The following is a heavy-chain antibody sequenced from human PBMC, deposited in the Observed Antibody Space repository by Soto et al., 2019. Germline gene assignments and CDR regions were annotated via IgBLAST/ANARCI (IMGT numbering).Heavy chain of an antibody. CDR1: GGSISSYY. J-gene: IGHJ5*02. V-gene: IGHV4-59*01. CDR3: ARSSPAVRYHWFDP. Sequence: QVQLQESGPGLVKPSETLSLTCTVSGGSISSYYWSWIRQPPGKGLEWIGYIYYSGSTNYNPSLKSRVTISVDTSKNQFPLKLSSVTAAETAVYYWARSSPAVRYHWFDPWGQGTLVTVSS. D-gene: IGHD2-2*01. CDR2: IYYSGST.